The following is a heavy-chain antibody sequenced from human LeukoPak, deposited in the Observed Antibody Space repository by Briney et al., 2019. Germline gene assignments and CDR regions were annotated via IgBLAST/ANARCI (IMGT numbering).Heavy chain of an antibody. CDR2: FSYDGSTK. V-gene: IGHV3-30*01. Sequence: QPGGSLRLSCAASGFTFSRYAIHWVRQAPGKGLEWVALFSYDGSTKHYAGSVKGRFTVSRDDSKNTLYLQMNSLRAEDTAVYYCARGKSDSSGYDYTLDYWGQGTLVTVSS. CDR1: GFTFSRYA. CDR3: ARGKSDSSGYDYTLDY. D-gene: IGHD5-12*01. J-gene: IGHJ4*02.